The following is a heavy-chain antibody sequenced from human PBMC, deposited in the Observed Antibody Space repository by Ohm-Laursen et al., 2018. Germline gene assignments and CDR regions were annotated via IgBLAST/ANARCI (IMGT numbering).Heavy chain of an antibody. Sequence: SLRLSCSASGFTFDDYAMYWVRQAPGKGLEWVSGISWNSGILAYADSVKGRFTTSRDNAKNSLYLQMNSLRAEDTALYYCTKRGVVVTAIPYYFDYWGQGILVTVSS. CDR3: TKRGVVVTAIPYYFDY. CDR2: ISWNSGIL. CDR1: GFTFDDYA. V-gene: IGHV3-9*01. D-gene: IGHD2-21*02. J-gene: IGHJ4*02.